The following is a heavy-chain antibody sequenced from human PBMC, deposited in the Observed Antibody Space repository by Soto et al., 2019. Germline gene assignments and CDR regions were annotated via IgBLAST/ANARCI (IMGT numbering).Heavy chain of an antibody. CDR3: ARARGGDSGDYASLFDR. V-gene: IGHV4-30-4*01. Sequence: PSQTLPLTCTVFGGSVSIGDYLWSWIRQRPGKGLEWIGYIHDSGNTYYNPSLKSRFTISLDTSKNQFSLKVSSMTAADTAVYFCARARGGDSGDYASLFDRWGQGNLVTVSS. CDR2: IHDSGNT. D-gene: IGHD4-17*01. J-gene: IGHJ5*02. CDR1: GGSVSIGDYL.